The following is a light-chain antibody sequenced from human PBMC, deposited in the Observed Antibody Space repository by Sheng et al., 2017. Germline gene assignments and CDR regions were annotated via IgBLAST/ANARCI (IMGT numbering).Light chain of an antibody. CDR1: QDISNY. J-gene: IGKJ2*03. CDR2: DAS. CDR3: QQYDSLPYS. Sequence: DIQMTQSPSSLSASVGDRVTITCQASQDISNYLNWYQQKPGKAPKLLIYDASNLETGVPSRFSGSGSGTDFTFTIHSLQPEDIATYYCQQYDSLPYSFGQGTKMEIK. V-gene: IGKV1-33*01.